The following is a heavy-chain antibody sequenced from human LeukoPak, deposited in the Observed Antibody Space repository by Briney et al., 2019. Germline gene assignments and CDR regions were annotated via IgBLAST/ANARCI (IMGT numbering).Heavy chain of an antibody. J-gene: IGHJ4*02. Sequence: SVKVSCKTSVGTFSDNDISWVRQAPGQGLEWIGRIIPMFGKAESAQNFQGRVRLTADKSTNTVYMEMRSLRSDDTAVYYCARERSYDGSGHNPAKSFDSWGQRSLVTVSS. CDR3: ARERSYDGSGHNPAKSFDS. CDR1: VGTFSDND. D-gene: IGHD3-22*01. CDR2: IIPMFGKA. V-gene: IGHV1-69*04.